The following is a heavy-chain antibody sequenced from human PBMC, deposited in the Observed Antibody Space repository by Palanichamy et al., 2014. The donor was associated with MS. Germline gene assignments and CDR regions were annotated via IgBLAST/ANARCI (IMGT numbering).Heavy chain of an antibody. Sequence: EVQLLESGGGLVQPGGSLRLSCAASGFTFSSYAVTWVRQAPGKGLEWVSGISDSSDNTYYADSVKGRFTISRDNSKNTLYLQMNSLRAEDTAVYYCAGRSSGYHWALDPWGQGTLVIVSS. CDR3: AGRSSGYHWALDP. V-gene: IGHV3-23*01. J-gene: IGHJ5*02. CDR1: GFTFSSYA. CDR2: ISDSSDNT. D-gene: IGHD3-22*01.